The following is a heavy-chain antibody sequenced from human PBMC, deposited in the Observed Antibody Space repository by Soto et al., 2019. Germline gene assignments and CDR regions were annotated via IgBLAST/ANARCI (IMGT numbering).Heavy chain of an antibody. Sequence: SETLSLTCAVSGGSISSGGYSWSWIRQPPGKGLEWIGYIYHSGSTYYNPSLKSRVTISVDRSKNQFSLKLSSVTAADTAVYYCARDPGRWYYGSGCYFYYYYGMDVWGQGTTVTVSS. CDR3: ARDPGRWYYGSGCYFYYYYGMDV. D-gene: IGHD3-10*01. J-gene: IGHJ6*02. CDR1: GGSISSGGYS. CDR2: IYHSGST. V-gene: IGHV4-30-2*01.